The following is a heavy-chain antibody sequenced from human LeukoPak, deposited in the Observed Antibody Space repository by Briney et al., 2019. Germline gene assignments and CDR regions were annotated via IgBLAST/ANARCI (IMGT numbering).Heavy chain of an antibody. Sequence: ASVKVSCKASGGTFSSYAISWVRQAPGQGLEWMGRIIPILGIANYAQKFQGRVTITADKSTSTAYMELSSLRSEDTAVYYCARNDIGGFGVVTSYGMDVWGQGTLVTVSS. V-gene: IGHV1-69*04. CDR3: ARNDIGGFGVVTSYGMDV. CDR1: GGTFSSYA. CDR2: IIPILGIA. J-gene: IGHJ6*02. D-gene: IGHD3-3*01.